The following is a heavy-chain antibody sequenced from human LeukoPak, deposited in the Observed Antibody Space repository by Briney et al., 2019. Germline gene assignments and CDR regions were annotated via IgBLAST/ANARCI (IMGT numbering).Heavy chain of an antibody. Sequence: AASVKVSCKVSGYTFNGYYMHWVRQAPGQGLEWMGWINPNSGGTNYAQKFQGRVTMTRDTSISTAYMELSRLRSDDTAVYYCARVLGYSPYYLDYWGQGTLVTVSS. CDR3: ARVLGYSPYYLDY. J-gene: IGHJ4*02. D-gene: IGHD3-22*01. CDR2: INPNSGGT. CDR1: GYTFNGYY. V-gene: IGHV1-2*02.